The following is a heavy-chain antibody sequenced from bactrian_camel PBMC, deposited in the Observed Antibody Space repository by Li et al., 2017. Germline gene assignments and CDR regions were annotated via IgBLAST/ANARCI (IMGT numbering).Heavy chain of an antibody. D-gene: IGHD6*01. CDR3: AADPPVRRCGSSWEQYSYGH. J-gene: IGHJ4*01. Sequence: HVQLVESGGGSVQAGGSLRLSCAASGYAYNRNCMAWYRQAPGKGREGVASINAGADSTYYAESAKGRFTISQDYARNTVYLQMNDLKPEDTAIYYCAADPPVRRCGSSWEQYSYGHWGQGTQVTVS. CDR1: GYAYNRNC. CDR2: INAGADST. V-gene: IGHV3S1*01.